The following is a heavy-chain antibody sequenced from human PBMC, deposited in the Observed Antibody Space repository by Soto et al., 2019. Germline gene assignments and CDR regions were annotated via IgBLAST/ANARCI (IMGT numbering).Heavy chain of an antibody. V-gene: IGHV1-2*02. CDR1: GYTFTGNY. D-gene: IGHD5-18*01. CDR3: VRGGYSYACDY. J-gene: IGHJ4*02. CDR2: INPNSGDT. Sequence: ASVKVSCKASGYTFTGNYMHWVRQAPGQGPEWMGWINPNSGDTKYVQKFQGRVTMTRDTSISTASMELSSLTPDDKAVYYRVRGGYSYACDYWGQGTLVTVSS.